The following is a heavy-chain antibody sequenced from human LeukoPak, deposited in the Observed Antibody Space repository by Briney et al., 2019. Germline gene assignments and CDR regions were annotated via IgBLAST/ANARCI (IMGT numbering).Heavy chain of an antibody. D-gene: IGHD2-21*02. Sequence: ASVKVSCKASGYTFTSYGISWVRQAPGQGLEWMGWISAYNGNTNYAQKLQGRVTMTTDTSTSTAYMELRNLRSDDTAVYYCARDRVAYCGGDCYSEWFDPWGQGALVTVSS. V-gene: IGHV1-18*01. CDR1: GYTFTSYG. CDR3: ARDRVAYCGGDCYSEWFDP. CDR2: ISAYNGNT. J-gene: IGHJ5*02.